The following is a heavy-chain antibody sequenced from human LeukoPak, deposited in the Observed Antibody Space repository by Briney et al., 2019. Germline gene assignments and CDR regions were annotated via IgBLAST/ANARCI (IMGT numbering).Heavy chain of an antibody. V-gene: IGHV4-59*08. Sequence: PSETLSLTCTVSGGSISSYYWSWIRQPPGKGLEWIGYIYYSGSTNYNPSLKSRVTISVDTSKNQFSLKLSSVTAADTAVYYCAATSSYIGSWYYGLDYWGQGTLVTVSS. CDR3: AATSSYIGSWYYGLDY. CDR2: IYYSGST. D-gene: IGHD6-13*01. J-gene: IGHJ4*02. CDR1: GGSISSYY.